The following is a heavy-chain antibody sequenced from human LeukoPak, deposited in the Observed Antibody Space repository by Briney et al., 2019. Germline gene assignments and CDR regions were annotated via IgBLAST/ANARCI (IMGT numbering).Heavy chain of an antibody. J-gene: IGHJ4*02. CDR3: VKGRSYTSCYTSDY. D-gene: IGHD2-2*02. CDR1: GFTFSSYA. CDR2: ISGSGGST. Sequence: PGGSLRLSCAASGFTFSSYAMSWVRQAPGKGLEWVSAISGSGGSTYYADSVKGRFTISRDNSKNMLYLQMNSLRVEDTAIYYCVKGRSYTSCYTSDYWGRGTLVTVSS. V-gene: IGHV3-23*01.